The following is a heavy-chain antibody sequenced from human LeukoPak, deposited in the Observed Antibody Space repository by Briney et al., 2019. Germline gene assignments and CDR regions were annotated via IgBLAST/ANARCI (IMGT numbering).Heavy chain of an antibody. CDR2: ISGNGGNT. CDR1: GFTFSSYA. J-gene: IGHJ4*02. CDR3: AKVTRYSSSSGEDY. Sequence: PGGSLRLSCEASGFTFSSYAMSWVRQAPGKGLEWVSAISGNGGNTYYTDSVKGRFTISRDNSKNTLYLQMNSLRAEDTAVYYCAKVTRYSSSSGEDYWGQGTLVTVSS. D-gene: IGHD6-6*01. V-gene: IGHV3-23*01.